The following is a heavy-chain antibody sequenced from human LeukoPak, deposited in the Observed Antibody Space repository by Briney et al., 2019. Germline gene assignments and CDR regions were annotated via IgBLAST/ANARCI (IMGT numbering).Heavy chain of an antibody. V-gene: IGHV3-23*01. J-gene: IGHJ4*02. CDR1: GFTFSRSA. D-gene: IGHD3-3*01. CDR2: IGGTGDST. CDR3: AKDDFWSGYYPNPDY. Sequence: QTGGSLRLSCAAAGFTFSRSAMSWVRQAPGKGLEWVSGIGGTGDSTYYADSVKGRFIISRDNSKNTLYLQMNSLRAEDTAVYYCAKDDFWSGYYPNPDYWGQGTLVTVPS.